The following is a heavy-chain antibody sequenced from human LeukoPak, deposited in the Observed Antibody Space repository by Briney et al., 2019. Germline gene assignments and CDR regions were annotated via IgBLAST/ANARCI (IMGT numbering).Heavy chain of an antibody. CDR2: ISDSGGST. Sequence: GGSLRLSCAVSGITLSNYGMSWVRQAPGKGLEWVAGISDSGGSTNYADSVKGRFTISRVNPKNTLYLQMNSLRAEDTAVYFCAKRGIVIRAVIIVGFHKEAYYFDYWGQGALVTVSS. CDR3: AKRGIVIRAVIIVGFHKEAYYFDY. D-gene: IGHD3-10*01. CDR1: GITLSNYG. V-gene: IGHV3-23*01. J-gene: IGHJ4*02.